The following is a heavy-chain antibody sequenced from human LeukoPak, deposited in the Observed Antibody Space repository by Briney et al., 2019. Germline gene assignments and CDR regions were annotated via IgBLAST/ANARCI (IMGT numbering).Heavy chain of an antibody. Sequence: ASVKVSCKSSGYTFTAYYIHWVRQAPGQGLEWMGWINPKSGGSKYAQQFQGRVTMTRDTSISTAYMELSGLRSDDTAVYSCASRYCNGGGCSNLLDFFDYWGQGALVTVSS. V-gene: IGHV1-2*02. D-gene: IGHD2-15*01. CDR3: ASRYCNGGGCSNLLDFFDY. J-gene: IGHJ4*02. CDR1: GYTFTAYY. CDR2: INPKSGGS.